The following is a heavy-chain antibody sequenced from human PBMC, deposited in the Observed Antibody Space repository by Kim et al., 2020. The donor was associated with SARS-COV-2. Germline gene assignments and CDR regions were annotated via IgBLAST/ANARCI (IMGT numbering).Heavy chain of an antibody. CDR2: ISGSGGTT. CDR1: GFIFSSHA. V-gene: IGHV3-23*01. Sequence: GGSLRLSCAASGFIFSSHAMSWVRQAPGKGLEWVSSISGSGGTTYYADSVKGRFTISRENSKNTLYVQMNSLRVEDTAVYYCAKDRATFVVPAASGVDVWGQTTTVTLSS. CDR3: AKDRATFVVPAASGVDV. D-gene: IGHD2-2*01. J-gene: IGHJ6*02.